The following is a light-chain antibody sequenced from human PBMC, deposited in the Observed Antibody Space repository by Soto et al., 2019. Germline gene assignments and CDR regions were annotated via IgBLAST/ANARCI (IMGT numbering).Light chain of an antibody. CDR2: EVS. J-gene: IGLJ1*01. CDR1: SSDVGGYNY. V-gene: IGLV2-14*01. CDR3: SSYTSNSTRV. Sequence: QSVLTQPASVSGSPGQSITISCTGTSSDVGGYNYVSWYQQHSGKAPKLMIYEVSNRPSGVSNRFSGSKSGNTASLTISGLQADDEADYYCSSYTSNSTRVFGPGTKVTVL.